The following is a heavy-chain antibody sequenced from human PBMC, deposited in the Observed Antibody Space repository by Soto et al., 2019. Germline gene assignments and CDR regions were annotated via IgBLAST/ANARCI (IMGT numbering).Heavy chain of an antibody. CDR1: GFTFTSSA. CDR3: AADATAWQQMVPSDY. D-gene: IGHD2-8*01. CDR2: IAVGSGYT. V-gene: IGHV1-58*01. J-gene: IGHJ4*02. Sequence: SVKVSCKASGFTFTSSAFQWVRHARGQRLEWIGWIAVGSGYTNYAQRFQDRVTLTRDMSTATTYMELSRLTSEDTAIYYCAADATAWQQMVPSDYWGQGTLVTVSS.